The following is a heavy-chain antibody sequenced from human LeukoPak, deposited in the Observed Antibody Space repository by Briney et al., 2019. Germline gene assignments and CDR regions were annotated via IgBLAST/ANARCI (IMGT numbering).Heavy chain of an antibody. V-gene: IGHV4-59*01. Sequence: SETLSLTCNVSGGSISSYYWSWIRQPPGKGLEWIGYIYYSGSTNYNPSLKSRVTISVDTSKNQFSLKLSSVTAADTAVYYCARGSSLIAAAGIIDYWGQGTLVTVSS. CDR3: ARGSSLIAAAGIIDY. CDR2: IYYSGST. D-gene: IGHD6-13*01. CDR1: GGSISSYY. J-gene: IGHJ4*02.